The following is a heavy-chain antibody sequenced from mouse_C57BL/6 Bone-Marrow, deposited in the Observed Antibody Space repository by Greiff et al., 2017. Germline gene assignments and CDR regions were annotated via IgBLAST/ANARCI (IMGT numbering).Heavy chain of an antibody. J-gene: IGHJ3*01. V-gene: IGHV1-15*01. Sequence: VKLQESGAELVRPGASVTLSCKASGYTFTDYEMHWVKQTPVHGLEWIGAIDPETGGTAYNQKFKGKAILTADKSSSTAYMELRSLTSEDSSVYYCTTDGYPFAYWGQGTLVTVSA. CDR1: GYTFTDYE. CDR3: TTDGYPFAY. D-gene: IGHD2-3*01. CDR2: IDPETGGT.